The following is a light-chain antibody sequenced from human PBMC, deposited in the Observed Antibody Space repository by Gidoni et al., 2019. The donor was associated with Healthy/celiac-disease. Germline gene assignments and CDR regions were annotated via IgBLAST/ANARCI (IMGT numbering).Light chain of an antibody. V-gene: IGKV3-11*01. CDR2: DAS. J-gene: IGKJ2*04. CDR3: QQRSNWPCS. CDR1: QSVSSY. Sequence: DIVLTQSPATLSLSPGERATLSCRASQSVSSYLAWYQQKPGQAPRLLIYDASNRATGIPARFSGSGSGTDFTLTISSLEPEDFAVYYCQQRSNWPCSFGQXTKLEIK.